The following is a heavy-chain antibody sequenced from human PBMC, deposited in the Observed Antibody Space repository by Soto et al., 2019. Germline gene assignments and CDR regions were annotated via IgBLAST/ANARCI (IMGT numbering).Heavy chain of an antibody. J-gene: IGHJ5*02. CDR1: GFTFSSYA. Sequence: HPGGSLRLACAASGFTFSSYAMSWVRQAPGKGLEWVSAISGSGGSTYYADSVKGRFTISRDNSKNTLYLQMNSLRAEDTAVYYCAKDGWQWGWFDPWGQGTLVTVSS. CDR3: AKDGWQWGWFDP. CDR2: ISGSGGST. V-gene: IGHV3-23*01. D-gene: IGHD2-15*01.